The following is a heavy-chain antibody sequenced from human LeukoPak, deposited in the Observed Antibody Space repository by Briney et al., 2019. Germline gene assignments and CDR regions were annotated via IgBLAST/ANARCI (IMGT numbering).Heavy chain of an antibody. Sequence: ASVKVSCKASGYTFTGYYMHWVRQVPGQGLEWMGWINPYSGGRNNAQKFQGRVTMTRDTSISTAYMELSRLRSDDTAVYYCARGAEYYYYMDVWGKGTTVIISS. CDR3: ARGAEYYYYMDV. V-gene: IGHV1-2*02. CDR1: GYTFTGYY. J-gene: IGHJ6*03. CDR2: INPYSGGR.